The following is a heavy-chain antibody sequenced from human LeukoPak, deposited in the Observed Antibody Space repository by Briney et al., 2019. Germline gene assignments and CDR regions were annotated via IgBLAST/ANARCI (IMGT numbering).Heavy chain of an antibody. J-gene: IGHJ6*02. D-gene: IGHD3-10*01. Sequence: PGGSLRLSCAASGFTFSSYAMSWVRQAPGKGLEWVSAISGSGGSTYYADSVKGRFTISRDNSKNTLYLQMNSLRAEDTAVYYCARVSTMVYYYYYGMDVWGQGTTVTVSS. V-gene: IGHV3-23*01. CDR3: ARVSTMVYYYYYGMDV. CDR1: GFTFSSYA. CDR2: ISGSGGST.